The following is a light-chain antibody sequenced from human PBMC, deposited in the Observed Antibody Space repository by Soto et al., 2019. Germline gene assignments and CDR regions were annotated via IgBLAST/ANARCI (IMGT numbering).Light chain of an antibody. J-gene: IGKJ4*01. CDR2: GAS. CDR1: QNVRTNY. CDR3: QQYSDSPLT. Sequence: EIVLTQSPGTLSLSPGERATLSCRASQNVRTNYLAWFQHKPGQAPRLLIYGASSRATGIPDRFSGSGSGTDFTLTINRLEPEDFAVYFCQQYSDSPLTFGGGTKVEI. V-gene: IGKV3-20*01.